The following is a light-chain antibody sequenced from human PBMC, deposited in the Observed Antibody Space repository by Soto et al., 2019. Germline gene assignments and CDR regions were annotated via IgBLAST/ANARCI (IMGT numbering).Light chain of an antibody. CDR3: SSYTSTTTWAI. CDR1: SSDIGGYNY. V-gene: IGLV2-14*01. CDR2: EVN. J-gene: IGLJ2*01. Sequence: QSALTQPASVSGSPGQSITISCTGTSSDIGGYNYVSWYQQHPGKAPKLVISEVNNRPSGVSHRFSGSKSGNTASLTISGLQAEDEDDYYCSSYTSTTTWAIFGGGTKLTVL.